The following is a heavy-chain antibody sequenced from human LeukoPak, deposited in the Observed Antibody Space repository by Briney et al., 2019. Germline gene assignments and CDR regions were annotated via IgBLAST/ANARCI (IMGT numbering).Heavy chain of an antibody. J-gene: IGHJ4*02. D-gene: IGHD1-26*01. Sequence: GGSLRLSCAASGFTVSSNYMSWVRQAPGEGLEWVSVIYSGGSTYYADPVKGRFTISRDNSKNTLYLQMDSLRAEDTAVYYCARESGRSYSPDFDYWGQGTLVTVSS. V-gene: IGHV3-66*02. CDR2: IYSGGST. CDR3: ARESGRSYSPDFDY. CDR1: GFTVSSNY.